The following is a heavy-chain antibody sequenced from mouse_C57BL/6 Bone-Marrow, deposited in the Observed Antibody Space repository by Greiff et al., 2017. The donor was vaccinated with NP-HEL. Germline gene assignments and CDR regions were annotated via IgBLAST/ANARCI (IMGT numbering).Heavy chain of an antibody. CDR2: IYPRDGST. Sequence: VKLQESGPELVKPGASVKLSCKASGYTFTSYDINWVKQRPGQGLEWIGWIYPRDGSTKYNEKFKGKATLTVDTSSSTAYMELHSLTSEDSAVYFCATGEFYYYGSSWYFDVWGTGTTVTVSS. J-gene: IGHJ1*03. V-gene: IGHV1-85*01. CDR3: ATGEFYYYGSSWYFDV. D-gene: IGHD1-1*01. CDR1: GYTFTSYD.